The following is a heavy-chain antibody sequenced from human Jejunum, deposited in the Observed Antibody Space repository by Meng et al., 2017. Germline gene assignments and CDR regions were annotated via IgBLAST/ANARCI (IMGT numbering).Heavy chain of an antibody. CDR1: GYTFTNYG. V-gene: IGHV1-18*01. CDR3: ARDEDGTAMFY. Sequence: QVQLVQSGPEVKKPGASVKVSCKASGYTFTNYGISWVRQAPGQGLEWMAWITAFNGLPTYTQKLQGRVTVATDSSTNTAYMELTNLTSDDTAVYYCARDEDGTAMFYWGQGTLVTVSS. J-gene: IGHJ4*02. D-gene: IGHD5-18*01. CDR2: ITAFNGLP.